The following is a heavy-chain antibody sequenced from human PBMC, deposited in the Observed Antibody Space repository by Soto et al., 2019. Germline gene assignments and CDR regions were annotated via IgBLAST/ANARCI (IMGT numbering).Heavy chain of an antibody. Sequence: GGSLRLSCSASGFTFSSYVMSWVRQAPGKGLEWVSSISGSGGLTYYADSVKGRFTISRDNSKNTLYLQMNSLRADDTAIYYCAKVKDYFTSGSPKPGWGQGTLVTVS. CDR2: ISGSGGLT. D-gene: IGHD3-10*01. CDR3: AKVKDYFTSGSPKPG. CDR1: GFTFSSYV. J-gene: IGHJ4*02. V-gene: IGHV3-23*01.